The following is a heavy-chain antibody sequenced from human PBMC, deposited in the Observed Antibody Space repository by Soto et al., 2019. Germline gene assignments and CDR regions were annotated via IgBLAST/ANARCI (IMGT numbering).Heavy chain of an antibody. CDR1: GFTFSSYA. Sequence: EVQLLESGGGLVQPGGSLRLSCAASGFTFSSYAMSWVRQSPGKGLEGVAAISGSGGSTYYADSVKGRFTISRDNSTNTLYLQMNSLRAEDTAVYYCAKADNFAAAGTFNWFDPWGQGTLVTVSS. CDR3: AKADNFAAAGTFNWFDP. D-gene: IGHD6-13*01. J-gene: IGHJ5*02. V-gene: IGHV3-23*01. CDR2: ISGSGGST.